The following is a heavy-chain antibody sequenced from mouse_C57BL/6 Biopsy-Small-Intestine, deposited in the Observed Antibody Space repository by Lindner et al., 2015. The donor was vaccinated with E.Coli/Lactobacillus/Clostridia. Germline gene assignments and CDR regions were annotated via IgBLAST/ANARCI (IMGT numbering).Heavy chain of an antibody. CDR3: ARSYDYYFDY. CDR1: GYAFSSSW. J-gene: IGHJ2*01. D-gene: IGHD2-4*01. CDR2: IYPGDGDT. V-gene: IGHV1-82*01. Sequence: VQLQESGPELVKPGASVEISCKASGYAFSSSWMNWVKQRPGKGLEWIGRIYPGDGDTNYNGKFKGKATLTADKSSSTAYMQLSSLTSEDSAVYFCARSYDYYFDYWGQGTTLTVSS.